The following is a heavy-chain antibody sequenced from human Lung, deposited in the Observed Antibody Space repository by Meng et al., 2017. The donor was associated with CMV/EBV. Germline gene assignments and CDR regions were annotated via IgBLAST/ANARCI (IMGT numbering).Heavy chain of an antibody. CDR3: ARYDFWSGYVY. CDR2: INHSGST. D-gene: IGHD3-3*01. J-gene: IGHJ4*02. Sequence: SETLSLTCAVYGGPFSGYYWSWIRQPPGKGLEWIGEINHSGSTNYNPSLKSRVTISVDTSKNQFSLKLSSVTAADTAVYYCARYDFWSGYVYWGQGTLVTVSS. CDR1: GGPFSGYY. V-gene: IGHV4-34*01.